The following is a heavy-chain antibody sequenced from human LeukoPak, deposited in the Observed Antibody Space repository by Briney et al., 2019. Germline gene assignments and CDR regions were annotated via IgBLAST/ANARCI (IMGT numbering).Heavy chain of an antibody. CDR2: ISTNGHNE. J-gene: IGHJ4*02. V-gene: IGHV3-23*01. Sequence: GGSLRLSCAASGFTFSTYGMGWVRQAPGKGPEWVAAISTNGHNEYYPDSVKGRFTISRDKSENTLYLQMNTLRAEDTAVYYCAKGHTGYFFTIDYWGQGTLVTVSS. CDR3: AKGHTGYFFTIDY. CDR1: GFTFSTYG. D-gene: IGHD5-18*01.